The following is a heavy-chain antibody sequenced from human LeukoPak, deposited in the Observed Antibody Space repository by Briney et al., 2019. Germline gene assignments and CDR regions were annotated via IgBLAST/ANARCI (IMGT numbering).Heavy chain of an antibody. J-gene: IGHJ4*02. V-gene: IGHV4-59*01. CDR1: GGSISSYY. CDR2: IYYSGST. Sequence: SETLSLTCTVSGGSISSYYWNWIRQPPGKGLEWIGYIYYSGSTNYNPSLKSRVTISVDTSKNQFSLKLSSVTAADTAVYYCARVGLYYDSSGYYYFDYWGQGTLFTVSS. D-gene: IGHD3-22*01. CDR3: ARVGLYYDSSGYYYFDY.